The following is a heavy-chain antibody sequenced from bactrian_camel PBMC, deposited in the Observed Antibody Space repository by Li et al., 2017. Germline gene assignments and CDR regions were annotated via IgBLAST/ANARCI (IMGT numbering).Heavy chain of an antibody. D-gene: IGHD5*01. V-gene: IGHV3S1*01. CDR1: GFTFSGYW. J-gene: IGHJ4*01. CDR2: ISSSGGST. Sequence: HVQLVESGGDLVQPGGSLTLSCTASGFTFSGYWMYWVRQTPAKGLEWVSLISSSGGSTLYADSVRGRLTMSRDNAKNTIYLQMNSLKSEDTALYYCAAGSMSWADTAYKYWGQGTQVTVS. CDR3: AAGSMSWADTAYKY.